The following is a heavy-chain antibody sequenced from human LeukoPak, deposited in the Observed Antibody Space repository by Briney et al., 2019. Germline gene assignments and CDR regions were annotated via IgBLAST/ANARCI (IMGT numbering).Heavy chain of an antibody. J-gene: IGHJ4*02. CDR1: GFIFSSDA. Sequence: GGSLRLSCEASGFIFSSDAMTWVRQVPGKGLEWVASISDSGAAIYYADFAKGRFTISRDNSKSTLYLQMDSLRADDTAVYYCAASPQRISCYIFRGQGELVTVSS. CDR2: ISDSGAAI. CDR3: AASPQRISCYIF. V-gene: IGHV3-23*01. D-gene: IGHD3-10*01.